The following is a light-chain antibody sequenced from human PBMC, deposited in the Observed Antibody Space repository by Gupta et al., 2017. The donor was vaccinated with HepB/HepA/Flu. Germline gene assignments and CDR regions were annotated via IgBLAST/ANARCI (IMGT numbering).Light chain of an antibody. CDR3: QQYGSSPRT. V-gene: IGKV3-20*01. J-gene: IGKJ1*01. Sequence: ASQSVSSSYLAWYQQKPGQAPRLLIYGASSRATGIPDRFSGSGSGTDFTLTISRLEPEDFAVYYCQQYGSSPRTFGQGTKVEIK. CDR1: QSVSSSY. CDR2: GAS.